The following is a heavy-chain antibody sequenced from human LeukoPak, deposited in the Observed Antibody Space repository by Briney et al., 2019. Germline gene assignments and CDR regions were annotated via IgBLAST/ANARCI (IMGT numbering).Heavy chain of an antibody. CDR2: ISSSSSYI. V-gene: IGHV3-21*01. CDR3: ARHIAARHLPYGMDV. Sequence: GGSLRLSCAASGFTFSSYDMHWVRQAPGKGLEWVSSISSSSSYIYYAHSVKGRFTISRDNAKNSLYLQMNSLRAEDTAVYYCARHIAARHLPYGMDVWGQGTTVTVSS. CDR1: GFTFSSYD. D-gene: IGHD6-6*01. J-gene: IGHJ6*02.